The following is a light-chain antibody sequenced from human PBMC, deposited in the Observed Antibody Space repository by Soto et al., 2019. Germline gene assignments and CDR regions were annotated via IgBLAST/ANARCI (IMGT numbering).Light chain of an antibody. V-gene: IGKV4-1*01. CDR2: WAS. Sequence: DIVMTQSPDSLALSLGERATINCKSSQSVLYSSNNKNYLAWYQQKPGQPPKLLIYWASTRESGVPDRFSGSGSETDFNLTISSLQAEDVAVYHCQQYYATPSPSFGGGTKVEIK. J-gene: IGKJ4*01. CDR3: QQYYATPSPS. CDR1: QSVLYSSNNKNY.